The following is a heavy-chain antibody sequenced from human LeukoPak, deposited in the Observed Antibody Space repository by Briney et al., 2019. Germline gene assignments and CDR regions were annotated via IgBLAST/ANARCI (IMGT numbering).Heavy chain of an antibody. Sequence: SQTLSLTCGISGDSVSSNSAAWNWIRQSPSRGLEWLGRTYYRSKWYCDYASSVKGRITIQPDTSKNQFSLQLNSVTPEDTAVYYCTRDHSASWYPRNWFDSWGQGTLVIVSS. CDR1: GDSVSSNSAA. CDR2: TYYRSKWYC. D-gene: IGHD6-13*01. CDR3: TRDHSASWYPRNWFDS. J-gene: IGHJ5*01. V-gene: IGHV6-1*01.